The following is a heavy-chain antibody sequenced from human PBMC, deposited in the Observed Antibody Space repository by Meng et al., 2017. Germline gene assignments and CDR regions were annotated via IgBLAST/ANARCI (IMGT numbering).Heavy chain of an antibody. V-gene: IGHV1-2*06. CDR1: GYTFPDYW. CDR3: ARDEDISAAGKLFGDY. J-gene: IGHJ4*02. Sequence: QVRRLQSGVEVQKPGAAVKVSCKASGYTFPDYWLHWVRRAPGQGLEWMGRINPKSGDTHYAQRFQGRVTMTGDTSISTAYMELSGLRSDDTAMYYCARDEDISAAGKLFGDYWGQGTLVTVSS. D-gene: IGHD6-13*01. CDR2: INPKSGDT.